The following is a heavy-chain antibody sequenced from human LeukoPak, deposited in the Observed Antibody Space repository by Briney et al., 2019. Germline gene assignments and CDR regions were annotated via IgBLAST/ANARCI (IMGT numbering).Heavy chain of an antibody. D-gene: IGHD4-17*01. CDR1: GYSFTNYW. V-gene: IGHV5-51*01. CDR2: IYPGDSHT. CDR3: ARFGYGDLGCFDY. Sequence: GEALKISRKGSGYSFTNYWIGWVRPVPGKGLGWVAIIYPGDSHTRYSPSIQGQVTISADKSISTAYLQWSSLKASDTAMYYCARFGYGDLGCFDYWGQGPLVSVSS. J-gene: IGHJ4*02.